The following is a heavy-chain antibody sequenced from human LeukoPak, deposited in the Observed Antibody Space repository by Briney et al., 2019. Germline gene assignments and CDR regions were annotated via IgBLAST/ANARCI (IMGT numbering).Heavy chain of an antibody. CDR2: ISYDGSNK. CDR3: AKGPHEAYYDILTGYYTGIDY. Sequence: GGSLRPSCAASGFTFSSYGMHWVRQAPGKGLEWVAVISYDGSNKYYADSVKGRFTTSRDNSKNTLYLQMNSLRAEDTAVYYCAKGPHEAYYDILTGYYTGIDYWGQGTLVTVSS. V-gene: IGHV3-30*18. CDR1: GFTFSSYG. J-gene: IGHJ4*02. D-gene: IGHD3-9*01.